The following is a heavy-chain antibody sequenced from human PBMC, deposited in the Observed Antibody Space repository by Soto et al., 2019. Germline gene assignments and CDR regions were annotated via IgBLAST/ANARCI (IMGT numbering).Heavy chain of an antibody. CDR2: ISYDGSNK. CDR3: AKEYSSGWYDYYYGMDV. Sequence: QVQLVESGGGVVQPGRSLRLSCAASGFTFSSYGRHWVRQAPGKGLEWVAVISYDGSNKYYADYVKGRITIARDNSKNTLYLQMNSLRTDDTAVYYCAKEYSSGWYDYYYGMDVWGQGTTVTVSS. D-gene: IGHD6-19*01. V-gene: IGHV3-30*18. J-gene: IGHJ6*02. CDR1: GFTFSSYG.